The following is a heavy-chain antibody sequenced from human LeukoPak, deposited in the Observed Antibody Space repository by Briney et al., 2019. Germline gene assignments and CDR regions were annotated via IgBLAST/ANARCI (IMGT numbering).Heavy chain of an antibody. J-gene: IGHJ3*02. CDR3: ARDTRYRYCSSTSCYSPHDAFDI. CDR2: IIPIFGTA. CDR1: GGTFSSYA. V-gene: IGHV1-69*13. Sequence: SVKVSCKASGGTFSSYAISWVRQAPGQGLEWMGGIIPIFGTANYAQKFQGRVTITADESTSTAYMELSSLRSEDTAVYYCARDTRYRYCSSTSCYSPHDAFDIWGQGTMVTVSS. D-gene: IGHD2-2*01.